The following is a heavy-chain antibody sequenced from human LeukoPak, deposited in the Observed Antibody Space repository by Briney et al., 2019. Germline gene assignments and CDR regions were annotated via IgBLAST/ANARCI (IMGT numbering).Heavy chain of an antibody. V-gene: IGHV4-59*01. Sequence: SETLSLTCTVSGGSISSYYWSWIRQPPGKGLEWIGYIYYSGSTNYNPPLKSRVTISVDTPKNQFSLKLSSVTAADTAVYYCARGHYYYDSSGYSFDYWGQGTLVTVSS. CDR2: IYYSGST. D-gene: IGHD3-22*01. CDR3: ARGHYYYDSSGYSFDY. J-gene: IGHJ4*02. CDR1: GGSISSYY.